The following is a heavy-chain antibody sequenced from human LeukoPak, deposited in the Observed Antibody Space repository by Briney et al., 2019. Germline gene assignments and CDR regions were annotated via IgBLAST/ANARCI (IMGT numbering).Heavy chain of an antibody. CDR3: ARDPAKFWSGHDY. CDR2: ISYDGSNK. Sequence: PGGSLRLSCAASGFTFSSYGMHWVRQAPGKGLEWVAVISYDGSNKYYADSVKGRFTISRDNSKNTLYLRMNSLRAEDTAVYYCARDPAKFWSGHDYWGQGTLVTVSS. D-gene: IGHD3-3*01. V-gene: IGHV3-30*03. J-gene: IGHJ4*02. CDR1: GFTFSSYG.